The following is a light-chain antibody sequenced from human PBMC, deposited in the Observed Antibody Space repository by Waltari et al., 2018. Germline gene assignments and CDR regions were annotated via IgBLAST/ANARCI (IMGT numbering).Light chain of an antibody. CDR3: QQYYGTPPT. CDR2: TAS. Sequence: DIQMTQSPSSLSASIGDRVTITCRASQDIGNSLAWYQQIPGKSPNLLLYTASSLEIGVPSRFSGSGSGTTYTRTITRLQPEDFATYYCQQYYGTPPTFGGGTKVEIK. J-gene: IGKJ4*01. V-gene: IGKV1-NL1*01. CDR1: QDIGNS.